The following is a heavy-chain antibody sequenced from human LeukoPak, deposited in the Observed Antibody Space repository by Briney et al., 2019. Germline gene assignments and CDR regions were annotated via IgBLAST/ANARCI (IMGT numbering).Heavy chain of an antibody. D-gene: IGHD3-10*01. CDR3: ARVPPPYYYGSGSQWYFDL. J-gene: IGHJ2*01. CDR1: GGSISSGDYY. Sequence: SETLSLTCTVSGGSISSGDYYWSWICQPPGKGLEWIGYIYYSGSTYYNPSLKSRVTISVDTSKNQFSLKLSSVTAADTAVYYCARVPPPYYYGSGSQWYFDLWGRGTLVTVSS. V-gene: IGHV4-30-4*01. CDR2: IYYSGST.